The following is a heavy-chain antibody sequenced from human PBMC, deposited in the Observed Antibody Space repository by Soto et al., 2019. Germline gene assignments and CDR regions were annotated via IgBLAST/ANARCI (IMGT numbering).Heavy chain of an antibody. J-gene: IGHJ2*01. CDR2: ISGSGIST. V-gene: IGHV3-23*01. CDR3: AKEPVGPDWYFDL. CDR1: GFTFRSYA. Sequence: DVPLLESGGGLVQPGGSLRLSCAASGFTFRSYAMSCVRQAPGKGLEWVSGISGSGISTQYADSVKGRFTVSRDNSKNPLYRQMNSLRAEDTAVYNCAKEPVGPDWYFDLWGRGTLVTVSS.